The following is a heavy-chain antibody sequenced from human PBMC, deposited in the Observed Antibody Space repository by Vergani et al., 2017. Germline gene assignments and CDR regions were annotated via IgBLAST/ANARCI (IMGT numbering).Heavy chain of an antibody. D-gene: IGHD3-22*01. Sequence: EVQLVQSGAEVRKPGESLRISCKGSGYSFTSYWISWVRQMPGKGLKWMGRIDPSDSYTNYSQSFQGHVTISADKSISTAYLQWSSLKASDAAMYYCERLERDSSGYYWFDPWGQGTLVTVSS. CDR3: ERLERDSSGYYWFDP. V-gene: IGHV5-10-1*03. J-gene: IGHJ5*02. CDR2: IDPSDSYT. CDR1: GYSFTSYW.